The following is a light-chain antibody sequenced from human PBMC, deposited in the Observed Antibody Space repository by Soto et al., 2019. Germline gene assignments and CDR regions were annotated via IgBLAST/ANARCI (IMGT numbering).Light chain of an antibody. J-gene: IGLJ1*01. CDR2: YDD. Sequence: QPVLTQPPSVSEAPRQRVTISCSGSSSNIGENAVNWYQQLPGKAPKLLIYYDDLLPSGVSDRFSGSKSGTSASLAISGLQSEDEADYYCAAWDDSLNGYVFGTGTKVTVL. CDR1: SSNIGENA. CDR3: AAWDDSLNGYV. V-gene: IGLV1-36*01.